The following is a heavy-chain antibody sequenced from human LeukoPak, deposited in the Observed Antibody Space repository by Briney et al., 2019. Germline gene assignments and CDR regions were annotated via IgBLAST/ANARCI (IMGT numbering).Heavy chain of an antibody. CDR3: ARDYRSYDILTGYYPNGMDV. D-gene: IGHD3-9*01. J-gene: IGHJ6*04. CDR2: IIPIFGTA. CDR1: GGTFSSYA. Sequence: SVKVSCKASGGTFSSYAISWVRQAPGQGLEWMGGIIPIFGTANYAQKFQGRVTITADKSTSTAYMELSSLRSEDTAVYYCARDYRSYDILTGYYPNGMDVWGKGTTVTVSS. V-gene: IGHV1-69*06.